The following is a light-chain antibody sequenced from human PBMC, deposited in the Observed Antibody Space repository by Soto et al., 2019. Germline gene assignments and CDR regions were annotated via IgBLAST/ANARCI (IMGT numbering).Light chain of an antibody. CDR1: SSDVGASKY. V-gene: IGLV2-14*01. J-gene: IGLJ1*01. CDR3: SSYTSSNTLNV. CDR2: EVS. Sequence: QSALTQPASVSGSPGQSITISCTGTSSDVGASKYVSWYQQHPGKAPKLMIYEVSNRPSGVSNRFSGSKSGNTASLTISGLQAEDEADYYCSSYTSSNTLNVFGTGTKVTVL.